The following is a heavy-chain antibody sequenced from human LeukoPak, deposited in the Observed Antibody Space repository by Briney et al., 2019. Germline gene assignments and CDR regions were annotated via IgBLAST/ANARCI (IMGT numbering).Heavy chain of an antibody. Sequence: PGGSLRLSCAASGFTFSSYAMSWVRQAPGEGLEWVAVISYDGSYKQYADSVKGRFTISRDNSEKTLYLQMNSLRVEDTAVYHCAKYSSSSNYYYGMDVWGQGTTVTVSS. V-gene: IGHV3-30*18. J-gene: IGHJ6*02. CDR2: ISYDGSYK. CDR3: AKYSSSSNYYYGMDV. D-gene: IGHD6-13*01. CDR1: GFTFSSYA.